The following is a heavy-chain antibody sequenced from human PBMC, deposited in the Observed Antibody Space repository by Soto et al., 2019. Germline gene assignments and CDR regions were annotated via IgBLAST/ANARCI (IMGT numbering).Heavy chain of an antibody. CDR2: IKQDGSEK. CDR1: GFTFSSYW. D-gene: IGHD6-19*01. V-gene: IGHV3-7*03. J-gene: IGHJ3*02. CDR3: AGAPPRYSSGWYGAFDI. Sequence: EVQLLESGGGLVQPGGSLRLSCAASGFTFSSYWMSWVRQAPGKGLEWGANIKQDGSEKYYVDSVKGRFTISKDNAKNSLYLQMNSLSAEVTAVYYCAGAPPRYSSGWYGAFDIWGPGTMVTVSS.